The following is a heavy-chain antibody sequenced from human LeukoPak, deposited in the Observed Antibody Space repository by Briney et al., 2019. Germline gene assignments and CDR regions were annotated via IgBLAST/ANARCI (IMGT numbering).Heavy chain of an antibody. D-gene: IGHD5-12*01. CDR1: GGSIGTYY. J-gene: IGHJ4*02. V-gene: IGHV4-59*01. CDR3: ARVSGYDWESSYDY. Sequence: SETLSLTCTVSGGSIGTYYWSWIRQTPGKGLQWIGYIYYNGYTDYNPSLKGRVTISLHTSKNQFSLKLSSVTAADTAVYYCARVSGYDWESSYDYWGQGTLVTVSS. CDR2: IYYNGYT.